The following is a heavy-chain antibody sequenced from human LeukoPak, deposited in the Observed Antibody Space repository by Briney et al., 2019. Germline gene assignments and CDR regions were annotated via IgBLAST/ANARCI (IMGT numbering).Heavy chain of an antibody. V-gene: IGHV3-21*01. CDR1: GFTFSTFG. Sequence: PGGSLRLSCAASGFTFSTFGMIWVRRAPGKGLEWVSSISRSSGYIYYADSVKGRFTISRDNAKNSLYLQMNSLRAEDTAVYYCARVGIAAAALDAFDIWGQGTMVTVSS. CDR2: ISRSSGYI. CDR3: ARVGIAAAALDAFDI. D-gene: IGHD6-13*01. J-gene: IGHJ3*02.